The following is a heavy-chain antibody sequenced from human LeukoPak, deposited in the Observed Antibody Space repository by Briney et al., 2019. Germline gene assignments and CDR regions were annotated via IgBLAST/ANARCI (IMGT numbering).Heavy chain of an antibody. Sequence: PGGSRRLSCPASGFSLTSYEMNWVRHAPGKGLERVSYISSSGSTIYYADSVKGRSTICRANATNSLYLQINRLRAEHTAVYYCVRVGDGHYYGMDVWGQGTTVTVSS. J-gene: IGHJ6*02. V-gene: IGHV3-48*03. CDR1: GFSLTSYE. D-gene: IGHD3-16*01. CDR2: ISSSGSTI. CDR3: VRVGDGHYYGMDV.